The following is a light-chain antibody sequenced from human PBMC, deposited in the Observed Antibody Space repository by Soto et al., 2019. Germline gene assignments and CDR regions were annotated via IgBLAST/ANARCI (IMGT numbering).Light chain of an antibody. CDR2: EVS. V-gene: IGLV2-14*02. J-gene: IGLJ3*02. CDR3: TSYTSSITWV. Sequence: QSALTQPASVSGSPGQSITISCTGTSSDVGSYNLVSWYQQHPDKAPNLMIYEVSRRPSGVSNRFSGSKSGNTASLTISGLQAEDEADYYCTSYTSSITWVFGAGTKLTVL. CDR1: SSDVGSYNL.